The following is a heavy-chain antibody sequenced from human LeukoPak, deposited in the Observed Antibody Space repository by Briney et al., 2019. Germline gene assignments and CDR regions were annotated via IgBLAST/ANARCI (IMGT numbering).Heavy chain of an antibody. CDR2: IKSDGSST. D-gene: IGHD4-23*01. Sequence: GGSLRLSCAASGFTFSSYWMHWVRHAPGKGLVWVSRIKSDGSSTSYADSVKGRFTISRDNAKNTLYLQMNSLRAEDTAVYYCARDLDYGGYSNFDYWAPGTLVTVSS. V-gene: IGHV3-74*01. J-gene: IGHJ4*02. CDR1: GFTFSSYW. CDR3: ARDLDYGGYSNFDY.